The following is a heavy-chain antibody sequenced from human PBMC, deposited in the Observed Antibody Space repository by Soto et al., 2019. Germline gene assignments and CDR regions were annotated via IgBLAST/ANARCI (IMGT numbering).Heavy chain of an antibody. CDR1: GFTFSSYA. Sequence: GGSLRLSCAASGFTFSSYAMSWVRQAPGKGLEWVSAISGSGGSTYYADSVKGRFTISRDNSKNTLYLQMNSLRAEDTAVYYCAKQTEYCSGGSCPHDYWGQGTLVTVSS. J-gene: IGHJ4*02. D-gene: IGHD2-15*01. CDR3: AKQTEYCSGGSCPHDY. V-gene: IGHV3-23*01. CDR2: ISGSGGST.